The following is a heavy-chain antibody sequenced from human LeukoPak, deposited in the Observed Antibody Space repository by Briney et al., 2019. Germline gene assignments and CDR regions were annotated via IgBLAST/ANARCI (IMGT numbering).Heavy chain of an antibody. D-gene: IGHD5-18*01. CDR1: GGTFSSYV. CDR3: ARDAGGYSYGPNWFDP. Sequence: SVKVSCKASGGTFSSYVISWVRQAPGQGLQWMGGIIPMFGAVNYAQKFQGRVTITAGKSTGTAYMELSSLRSEDTAVYYCARDAGGYSYGPNWFDPWGQGTLVTVSS. V-gene: IGHV1-69*06. CDR2: IIPMFGAV. J-gene: IGHJ5*02.